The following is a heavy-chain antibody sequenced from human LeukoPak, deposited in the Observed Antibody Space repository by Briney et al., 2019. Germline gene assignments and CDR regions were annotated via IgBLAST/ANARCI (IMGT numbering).Heavy chain of an antibody. D-gene: IGHD3-16*02. V-gene: IGHV3-7*01. CDR3: ARDGERGELSLYMDY. Sequence: GGSLRLSCTASGFTLSNYWMTWVRQAPGKGLEWVAKIEKDGSATYYVDSMKGRFTVSRDNAANSLYLQMSNLGVEDTAVYSCARDGERGELSLYMDYWGQGTLVTVSS. J-gene: IGHJ4*02. CDR2: IEKDGSAT. CDR1: GFTLSNYW.